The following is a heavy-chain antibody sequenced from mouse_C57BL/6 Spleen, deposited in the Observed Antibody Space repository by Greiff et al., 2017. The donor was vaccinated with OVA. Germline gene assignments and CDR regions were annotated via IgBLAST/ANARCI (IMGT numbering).Heavy chain of an antibody. D-gene: IGHD1-1*01. CDR2: INPGSGGT. Sequence: QVQLQQSGAELVRPGTSVKVSCKASGYAFTNYLIEWVKQRPGQGLEWIGVINPGSGGTNYNEKFKGKATLTADKSSSTAYMQLSSLTSEDSAVYFCARGVVATRYFDVWGTGTTVTVSS. J-gene: IGHJ1*03. CDR1: GYAFTNYL. V-gene: IGHV1-54*01. CDR3: ARGVVATRYFDV.